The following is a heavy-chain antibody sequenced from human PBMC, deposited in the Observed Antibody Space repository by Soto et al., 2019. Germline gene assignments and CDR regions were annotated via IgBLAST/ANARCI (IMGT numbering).Heavy chain of an antibody. J-gene: IGHJ4*02. CDR1: GFIFSSYA. V-gene: IGHV3-23*01. CDR3: ARFFAAGTRGYLDS. D-gene: IGHD3-3*01. CDR2: MSGSGDNA. Sequence: EVQLLESGGGLVQPGGSLRLSCAAYGFIFSSYAMSWVRQAPGKGLEWVSAMSGSGDNAYYADSVKGRFTIARGNSKNLLTLQMKSLRAEDTAIYYCARFFAAGTRGYLDSWGQGTLVTVSS.